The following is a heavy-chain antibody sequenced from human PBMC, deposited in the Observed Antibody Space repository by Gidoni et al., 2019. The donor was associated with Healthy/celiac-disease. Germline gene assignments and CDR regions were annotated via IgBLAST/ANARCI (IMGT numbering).Heavy chain of an antibody. CDR2: ISAYNGNT. CDR3: ARDIVVVVAATPYYYYGMDV. V-gene: IGHV1-18*01. J-gene: IGHJ6*02. D-gene: IGHD2-15*01. CDR1: GYTFTSYG. Sequence: QVQLVQSGAEVKKPGASVKVSCKASGYTFTSYGTSWVRQAPGQGLEWMGWISAYNGNTNYAQKLQGRVTMTTDTSTSTAYMELRSLRSDDTAVYYCARDIVVVVAATPYYYYGMDVWGQGTTVTVSS.